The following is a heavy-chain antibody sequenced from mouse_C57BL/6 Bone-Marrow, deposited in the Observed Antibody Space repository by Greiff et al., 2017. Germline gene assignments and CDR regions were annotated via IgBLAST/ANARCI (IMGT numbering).Heavy chain of an antibody. CDR1: GYAFSSSW. D-gene: IGHD2-4*01. Sequence: QVQLQQSGPELVKPGASVKISCKASGYAFSSSWMNWVKQRPGTGLEWIGRIYPGDGDTNYNGKFKGKATLTADKSSSTAYMQLSSLTSEDSAVYFCARWEYDYDLAWFAYWGQGTLVTVSA. V-gene: IGHV1-82*01. CDR2: IYPGDGDT. CDR3: ARWEYDYDLAWFAY. J-gene: IGHJ3*01.